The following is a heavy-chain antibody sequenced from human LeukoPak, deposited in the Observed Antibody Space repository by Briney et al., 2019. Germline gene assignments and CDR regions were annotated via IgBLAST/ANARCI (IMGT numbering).Heavy chain of an antibody. Sequence: GGSLRLSCAASGFTFSKYWMLWVRQAPGKGLESVSRINTDGTVTTYADSVKGRFTVSRDNAANTMFLQMNSVRDEDTAVYYCATRQWLAPPPDSWGQGTPVTVSS. D-gene: IGHD6-19*01. CDR1: GFTFSKYW. V-gene: IGHV3-74*01. J-gene: IGHJ4*02. CDR2: INTDGTVT. CDR3: ATRQWLAPPPDS.